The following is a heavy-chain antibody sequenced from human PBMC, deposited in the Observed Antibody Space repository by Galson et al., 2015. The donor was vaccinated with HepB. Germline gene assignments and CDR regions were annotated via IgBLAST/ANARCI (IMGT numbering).Heavy chain of an antibody. V-gene: IGHV1-46*01. CDR3: VSGGGVGYNYRFDY. D-gene: IGHD5-24*01. J-gene: IGHJ4*02. CDR2: ISPSSGST. Sequence: SVKVSCKASGYTFISYHMHWMRQAPGQGLEWMGVISPSSGSTSYAQKFQGRVTMTRDTSTTTVYMELSSLRSEDTAVYYCVSGGGVGYNYRFDYWGQGTLVTVSS. CDR1: GYTFISYH.